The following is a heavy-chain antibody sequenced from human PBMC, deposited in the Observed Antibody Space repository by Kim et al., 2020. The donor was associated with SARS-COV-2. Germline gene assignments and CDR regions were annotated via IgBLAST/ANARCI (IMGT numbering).Heavy chain of an antibody. D-gene: IGHD6-6*01. CDR1: GYTFTGYY. CDR3: ARGLKGQLVVTTNWFDP. V-gene: IGHV1-2*06. CDR2: INPNSGGT. Sequence: ASVKVSCKASGYTFTGYYMHWVRQAPGQGLEWMGRINPNSGGTNYAQKFQGRVTMTRDTSISTAYMELSRLRSDDTAVYYCARGLKGQLVVTTNWFDPWGQGTLVTVSS. J-gene: IGHJ5*02.